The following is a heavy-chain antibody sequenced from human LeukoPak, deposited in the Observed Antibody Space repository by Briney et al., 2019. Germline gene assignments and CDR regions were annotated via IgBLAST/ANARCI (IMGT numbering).Heavy chain of an antibody. Sequence: GESLKISCKGSGYSSTSYWIGWVRQMPGKGLEWMGIIYPGDSDTRYSPSFQGQVTISADKSISTAYLQWSSLKASDTAMYYCAGNRFGDKDAFDIWGQGTMVTVSS. J-gene: IGHJ3*02. CDR1: GYSSTSYW. CDR2: IYPGDSDT. V-gene: IGHV5-51*01. D-gene: IGHD3-16*01. CDR3: AGNRFGDKDAFDI.